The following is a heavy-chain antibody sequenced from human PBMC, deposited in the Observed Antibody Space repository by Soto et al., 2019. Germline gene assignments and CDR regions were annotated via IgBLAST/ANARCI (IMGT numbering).Heavy chain of an antibody. CDR2: INAGNGNT. CDR3: ARDSRGSSWPQNFDY. CDR1: GHTFTSYA. V-gene: IGHV1-3*01. D-gene: IGHD6-13*01. J-gene: IGHJ4*02. Sequence: ASVKVSCKASGHTFTSYAMHWVRQAPGQRLEWMGWINAGNGNTKYSQKFQGRVTITRDTSASTAYMELSSLRSEDTAVYYCARDSRGSSWPQNFDYWGQGTLVTVSS.